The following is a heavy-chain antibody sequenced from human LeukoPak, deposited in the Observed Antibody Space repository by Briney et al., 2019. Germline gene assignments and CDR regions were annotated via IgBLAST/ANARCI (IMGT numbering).Heavy chain of an antibody. CDR2: IKSKTDGGTT. CDR1: GFTFSNAW. J-gene: IGHJ4*02. Sequence: GGSLRLSCAASGFTFSNAWMSWVRQAPGKGLEWVGRIKSKTDGGTTDYAAPVKGRFTISRDDSKNTLYLQMNSLKTEDTAVYYCTTDLRELLAYFDYWGQGTLVFVSP. CDR3: TTDLRELLAYFDY. V-gene: IGHV3-15*01. D-gene: IGHD1-26*01.